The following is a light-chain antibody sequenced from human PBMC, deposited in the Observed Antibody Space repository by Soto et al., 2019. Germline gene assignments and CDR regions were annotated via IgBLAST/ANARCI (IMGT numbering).Light chain of an antibody. Sequence: DIQMTQSPSSLSASVGDRVTITCRASQDISTYLAWYQQKPGKVPKLLLYAASTLQSGVPSRFSGSGSGTDYTPTISSLQAEDVATYYCQKYNSAPWTFGQGTKVEMK. CDR1: QDISTY. CDR3: QKYNSAPWT. V-gene: IGKV1-27*01. J-gene: IGKJ1*01. CDR2: AAS.